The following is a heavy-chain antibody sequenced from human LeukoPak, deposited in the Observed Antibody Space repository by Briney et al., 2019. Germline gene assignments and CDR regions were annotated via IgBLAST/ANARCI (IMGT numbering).Heavy chain of an antibody. V-gene: IGHV3-33*01. CDR2: IWYDGSNK. J-gene: IGHJ4*02. D-gene: IGHD3-22*01. Sequence: PGGPLRFSCAASGFTFSSFGMHWVRKAPAKGLEWVAVIWYDGSNKYYADSVKGRFTISRDNSKNTLYLQVNSLRAEDTAVYYCARLQPYFYDSSGYSDYWGQGTLVTVSS. CDR3: ARLQPYFYDSSGYSDY. CDR1: GFTFSSFG.